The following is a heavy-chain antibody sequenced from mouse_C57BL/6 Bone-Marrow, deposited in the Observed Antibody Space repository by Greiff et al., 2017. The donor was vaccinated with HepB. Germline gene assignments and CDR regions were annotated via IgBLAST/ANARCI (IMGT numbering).Heavy chain of an antibody. CDR2: IWSGGST. V-gene: IGHV2-2*01. CDR3: ARLYGSSYGALDY. J-gene: IGHJ4*01. Sequence: VQLQESGPGLVQPSQSLSITCTVSGFSLTSYGVHWVRQSPGKGLEWLGVIWSGGSTDYNAAFISRLSISKDNSKSQVFFKMNSLQADDTAIYYCARLYGSSYGALDYWGQGTSVTVSS. D-gene: IGHD1-1*01. CDR1: GFSLTSYG.